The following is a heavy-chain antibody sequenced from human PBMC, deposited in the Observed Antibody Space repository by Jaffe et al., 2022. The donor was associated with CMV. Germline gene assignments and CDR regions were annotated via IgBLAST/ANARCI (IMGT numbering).Heavy chain of an antibody. CDR2: ISGSGGST. CDR3: AKVKAYDSSGYYYAFDY. D-gene: IGHD3-22*01. V-gene: IGHV3-23*04. J-gene: IGHJ4*02. CDR1: GFTFSSYA. Sequence: EVQLVESGGGLVQPGGSLRLSCAASGFTFSSYAMSWVRQAPGKGLEWVSAISGSGGSTYYADSVKGRFTISRDNSKNTLYLQMNSLRAEDTAVYYCAKVKAYDSSGYYYAFDYWGQGTLVTVSS.